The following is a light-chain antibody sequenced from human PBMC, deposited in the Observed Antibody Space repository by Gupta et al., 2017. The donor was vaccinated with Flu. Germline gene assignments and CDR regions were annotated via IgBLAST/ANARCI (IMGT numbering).Light chain of an antibody. V-gene: IGKV1-39*01. CDR2: AAS. J-gene: IGKJ2*03. CDR1: QSISSY. Sequence: DIMMTPSPSSPSASVGDRVTITCRASQSISSYLNWYQQKPGKAPKLLIYAASSLQSGVPSRFSGSGSGTDFTLTISSLQPEDFATYYCQQSYSTRYSFGQGTKLEIK. CDR3: QQSYSTRYS.